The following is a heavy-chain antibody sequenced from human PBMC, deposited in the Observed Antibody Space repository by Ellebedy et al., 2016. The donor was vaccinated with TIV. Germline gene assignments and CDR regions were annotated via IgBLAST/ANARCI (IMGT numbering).Heavy chain of an antibody. CDR1: GGSFSAYY. D-gene: IGHD2-2*01. V-gene: IGHV4-34*01. Sequence: SETLSLTXAVYGGSFSAYYWSWIRQTPGKGLEWIGEISDSGTVNYKSSLRSRVTISVDTSKRPISLKVRSLNVEDTAVYYCARGSLGYCSTTSRCDWFDPWGHGTPVTVSS. CDR3: ARGSLGYCSTTSRCDWFDP. CDR2: ISDSGTV. J-gene: IGHJ5*02.